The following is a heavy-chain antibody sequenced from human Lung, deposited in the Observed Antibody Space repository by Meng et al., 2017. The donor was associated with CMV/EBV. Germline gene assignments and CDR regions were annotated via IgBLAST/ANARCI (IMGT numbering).Heavy chain of an antibody. J-gene: IGHJ4*02. Sequence: TLSLTXTVSRGSISSDVHYWGWIRQPPGKGLEWIGNIFHSGSAYYNPSLKSRVSISVDTSKNQFSLKLSSVTAADTAMYYCARQGTAAAVTRSRTFDYWGQGTLVTVSS. CDR2: IFHSGSA. CDR1: RGSISSDVHY. D-gene: IGHD6-13*01. V-gene: IGHV4-39*01. CDR3: ARQGTAAAVTRSRTFDY.